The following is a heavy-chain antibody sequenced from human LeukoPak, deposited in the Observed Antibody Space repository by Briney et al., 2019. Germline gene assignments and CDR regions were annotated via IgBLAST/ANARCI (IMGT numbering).Heavy chain of an antibody. Sequence: PGGSLRLSCTVSGFTVSSNSMSWVRQAPGKGLEWVSFIYSDNTHYSDSVKGRFTISRDNSKNTLYLQMNSLRAEDTAVYYCAKESYGSGSYYNNYWGQGTLVTVSS. CDR2: IYSDNT. V-gene: IGHV3-53*01. CDR3: AKESYGSGSYYNNY. CDR1: GFTVSSNS. J-gene: IGHJ4*02. D-gene: IGHD3-10*01.